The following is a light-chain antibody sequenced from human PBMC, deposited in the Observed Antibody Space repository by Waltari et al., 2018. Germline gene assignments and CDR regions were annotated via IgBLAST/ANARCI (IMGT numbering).Light chain of an antibody. CDR1: QGISSY. CDR3: LQHYIYPYS. CDR2: AAT. V-gene: IGKV1-17*01. J-gene: IGKJ2*03. Sequence: DIQMTQSTSSLSASVGDTVTITCRASQGISSYLNWFQQKPGKAPKLLIYAATTLQSGVPSRFSGSESGTEFTLTISSLQPEDFATYFCLQHYIYPYSFGQGTKVEIK.